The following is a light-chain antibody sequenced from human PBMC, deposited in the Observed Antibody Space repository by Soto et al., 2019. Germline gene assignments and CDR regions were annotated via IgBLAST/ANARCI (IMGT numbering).Light chain of an antibody. V-gene: IGKV2D-29*02. CDR2: EVS. Sequence: DVVMTLTPLSLSVAPGQPASISCKSSQSLLHITGETFLFWYLQKPGQSPQLLIYEVSTRVSGVPDRFSGSGSGTDFTLEISRVETDDVGIYYCMQSTQPPPTFGQGTRLEIK. CDR1: QSLLHITGETF. J-gene: IGKJ5*01. CDR3: MQSTQPPPT.